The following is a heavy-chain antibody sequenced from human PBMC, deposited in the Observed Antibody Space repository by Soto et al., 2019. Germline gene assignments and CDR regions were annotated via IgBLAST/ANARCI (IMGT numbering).Heavy chain of an antibody. D-gene: IGHD3-10*01. V-gene: IGHV3-23*01. CDR2: ISGSGGST. J-gene: IGHJ4*02. CDR1: GFTFSSYA. Sequence: GGSLRLSCAASGFTFSSYAMSWVRQAPGKGLEWVSAISGSGGSTYYADPVKGRFTISRDNSKNTLYLQMNSLRTEDTAVYYCANGVRGVADFDYWGQGTLVTVSS. CDR3: ANGVRGVADFDY.